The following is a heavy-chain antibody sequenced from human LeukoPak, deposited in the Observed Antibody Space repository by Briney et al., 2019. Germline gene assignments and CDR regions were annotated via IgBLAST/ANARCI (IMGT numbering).Heavy chain of an antibody. CDR2: IHYSGST. Sequence: SETLSLTCTVSGGSISSSSYYWGWIRQPPGKGLEWIGSIHYSGSTNYNPSLKSRVTISVDTSKNQFSLKLSSVTAADTAVYYCARSSSGWYYGIDAFDIWGQGTMVTVSS. D-gene: IGHD6-13*01. V-gene: IGHV4-39*07. CDR3: ARSSSGWYYGIDAFDI. CDR1: GGSISSSSYY. J-gene: IGHJ3*02.